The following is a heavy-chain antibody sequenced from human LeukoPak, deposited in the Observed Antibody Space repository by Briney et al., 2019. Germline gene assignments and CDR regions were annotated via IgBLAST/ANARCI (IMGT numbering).Heavy chain of an antibody. D-gene: IGHD3-10*01. V-gene: IGHV1-2*02. CDR3: ARDKEPTYYYGSGGSLDY. Sequence: ASVKVSCKASGYTFTGYYMHWVRQAPGQGLEWMGWINPNSGGTNYAQKFQGRITMTRDTSINTAYMELSRLRSDDTAVYYCARDKEPTYYYGSGGSLDYWGQGTLVTVSS. CDR1: GYTFTGYY. J-gene: IGHJ4*02. CDR2: INPNSGGT.